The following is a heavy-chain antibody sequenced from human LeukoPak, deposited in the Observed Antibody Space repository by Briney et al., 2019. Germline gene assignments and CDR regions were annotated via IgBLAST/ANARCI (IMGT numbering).Heavy chain of an antibody. CDR3: AKAPRSRLGVPIDY. CDR1: GFMFGNYD. CDR2: LSGNGASI. J-gene: IGHJ4*02. V-gene: IGHV3-23*01. D-gene: IGHD3-10*01. Sequence: PGGSLRLSCATSGFMFGNYDMNWVRQAPGKGLEWVSVLSGNGASIDYADSVKGRFTISRDNPKNTLYLQMTSLRAEDTAVYYCAKAPRSRLGVPIDYWGQGTLVTVSS.